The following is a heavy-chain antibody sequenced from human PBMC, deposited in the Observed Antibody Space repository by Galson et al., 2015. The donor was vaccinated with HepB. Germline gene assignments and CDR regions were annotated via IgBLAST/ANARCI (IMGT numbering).Heavy chain of an antibody. CDR3: ARGGGTYNWNDVSVGQGVYFDY. V-gene: IGHV1-3*01. D-gene: IGHD1-1*01. J-gene: IGHJ4*02. CDR2: INAGNGNT. CDR1: GYTFTSYA. Sequence: SVKVSCKASGYTFTSYAMHWVRQAPGQRLEWMGWINAGNGNTKYSQKFQGRVTITRDTSASTAYMELSSLRSEDTAVYYCARGGGTYNWNDVSVGQGVYFDYWGQGTLVTVSS.